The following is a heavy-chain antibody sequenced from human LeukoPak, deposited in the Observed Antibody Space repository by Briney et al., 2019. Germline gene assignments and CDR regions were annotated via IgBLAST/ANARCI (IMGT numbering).Heavy chain of an antibody. CDR2: MNPNSGNT. CDR3: AQGYCSSTSCRYYYGMDV. Sequence: ASVKVSCKASGYTFTSYDINWVRQATGQGLEWMGWMNPNSGNTGYAQKFQGRVTMTRNTSISTAYMELSSLRSEDTAVYYCAQGYCSSTSCRYYYGMDVWGQGTTVTVSS. J-gene: IGHJ6*02. CDR1: GYTFTSYD. D-gene: IGHD2-2*01. V-gene: IGHV1-8*01.